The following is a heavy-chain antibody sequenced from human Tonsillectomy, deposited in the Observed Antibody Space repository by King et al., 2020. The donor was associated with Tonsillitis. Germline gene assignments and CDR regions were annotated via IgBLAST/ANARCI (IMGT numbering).Heavy chain of an antibody. J-gene: IGHJ4*02. CDR2: IYWNDDK. Sequence: TLKESGPTLVKPTQTLTLTCTFSEFSLSTSGVCVGWIRQPPGKALEWLALIYWNDDKRYSPSLKSRLTITKDTSKNQVVLTMTNMDPVDTATYYCAYRPVGATFFDYWGQGTLVTVSS. V-gene: IGHV2-5*01. CDR3: AYRPVGATFFDY. CDR1: EFSLSTSGVC. D-gene: IGHD1-26*01.